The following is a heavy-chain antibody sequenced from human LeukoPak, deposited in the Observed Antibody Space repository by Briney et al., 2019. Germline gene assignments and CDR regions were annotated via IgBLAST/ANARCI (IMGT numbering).Heavy chain of an antibody. D-gene: IGHD3-22*01. V-gene: IGHV1-69*04. CDR2: IIPILGIA. CDR3: ARVPTPNYYDSSGYYFDY. J-gene: IGHJ4*02. CDR1: GYTFTGYY. Sequence: SVKVSCKASGYTFTGYYMHWVRQAPGQGLEWMGRIIPILGIANYAQKFQGRVTITADKSTSTAYMELSSLRSEDTAVYYCARVPTPNYYDSSGYYFDYWGQGTLVTVSS.